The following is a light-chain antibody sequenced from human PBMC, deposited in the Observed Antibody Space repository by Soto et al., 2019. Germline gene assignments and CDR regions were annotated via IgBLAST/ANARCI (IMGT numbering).Light chain of an antibody. CDR1: QDISNY. Sequence: TQSPGTLSASVGDRVTITCQASQDISNYLNWYQQKPGKAPKLLIYDASNLETGVPSRFSGSGSGTDFTFTISSLQPEDIATYYCQQYDNPYTFGQGTKLEIK. V-gene: IGKV1-33*01. CDR2: DAS. J-gene: IGKJ2*01. CDR3: QQYDNPYT.